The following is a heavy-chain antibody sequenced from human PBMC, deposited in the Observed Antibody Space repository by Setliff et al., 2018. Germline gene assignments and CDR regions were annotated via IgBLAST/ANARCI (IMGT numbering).Heavy chain of an antibody. CDR1: GYSLSRGYY. D-gene: IGHD3-3*02. Sequence: PSETLSLTCTVSGYSLSRGYYWGWIRPPTGKGLEWLGSFFHTGNTYYNPSLEGRVTISVDTSNNQFSLKLSSVTAADTAVYYCARHLWGRYMAESSDYFDYWG. CDR3: ARHLWGRYMAESSDYFDY. V-gene: IGHV4-38-2*02. CDR2: FFHTGNT. J-gene: IGHJ4*01.